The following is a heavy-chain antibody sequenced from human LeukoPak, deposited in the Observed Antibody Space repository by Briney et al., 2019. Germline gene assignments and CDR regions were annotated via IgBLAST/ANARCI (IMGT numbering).Heavy chain of an antibody. CDR2: IYYSGST. CDR1: GGSISSSSYY. V-gene: IGHV4-39*07. J-gene: IGHJ3*02. Sequence: SETLSLTCTVSGGSISSSSYYWGWIRQPPGKGLEWIGSIYYSGSTYYNPSLKSRVTISVDTSKNQFSLKLSSVTAADTAVYYCARVDTAMARGAFDIWGQGTMVTVSS. D-gene: IGHD5-18*01. CDR3: ARVDTAMARGAFDI.